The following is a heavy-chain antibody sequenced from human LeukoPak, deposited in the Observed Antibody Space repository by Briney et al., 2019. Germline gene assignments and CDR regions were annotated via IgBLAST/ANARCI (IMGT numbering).Heavy chain of an antibody. CDR3: ARGNWNYFDY. V-gene: IGHV4-61*02. Sequence: SQTLSLTCTVSGDSISSGDYYWTWIRQPAGKRLEWIGRIYSSGSTNYNPSLKSRLTISLDTSKNQFSLKLSSVTAADTAVYYCARGNWNYFDYWGQGTLVPVSS. D-gene: IGHD1-20*01. CDR1: GDSISSGDYY. J-gene: IGHJ4*02. CDR2: IYSSGST.